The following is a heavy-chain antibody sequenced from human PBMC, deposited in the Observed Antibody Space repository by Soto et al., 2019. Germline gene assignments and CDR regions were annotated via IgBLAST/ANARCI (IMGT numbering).Heavy chain of an antibody. CDR3: GMAKATLYNLFDP. J-gene: IGHJ5*02. V-gene: IGHV4-59*08. CDR2: IYYTGST. D-gene: IGHD1-26*01. CDR1: GGSINSYY. Sequence: SETLSLTCTVSGGSINSYYWSWIRQPPGKGLEWIGQIYYTGSTNYNPSLKSRVTISVDRSKNQFSLRLSSVTAADTAVYYCGMAKATLYNLFDPWGQGTLVTVSS.